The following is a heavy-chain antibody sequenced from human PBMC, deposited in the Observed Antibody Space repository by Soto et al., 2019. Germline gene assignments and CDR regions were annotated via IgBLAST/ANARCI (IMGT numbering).Heavy chain of an antibody. CDR1: GYTFTSYD. Sequence: QVQLVQSGAEVKKPGASVKVSCKASGYTFTSYDINWVRQATGQGLEWMGWMNPNSGNTGYAQKFQGRVTMTRNTSISTAYMELSSLRSEAQVVYYCASSTNDYGDRHWGQGTLVTVSS. D-gene: IGHD4-17*01. CDR3: ASSTNDYGDRH. CDR2: MNPNSGNT. V-gene: IGHV1-8*01. J-gene: IGHJ4*02.